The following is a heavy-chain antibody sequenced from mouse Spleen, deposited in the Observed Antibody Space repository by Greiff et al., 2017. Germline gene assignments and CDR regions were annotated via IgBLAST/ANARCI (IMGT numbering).Heavy chain of an antibody. J-gene: IGHJ2*01. Sequence: EVQLQQSGAELAKPGASVKLSCKASGYTFTSYYMHWVKQRPEQGLEWIGWIDPENGDTEYAPKFQGKATMTADTSSNTAYLQLSSLTSEDTAVYYCNAGYWGQGTTLTVSS. CDR2: IDPENGDT. V-gene: IGHV14-4*02. CDR1: GYTFTSYY. CDR3: NAGY.